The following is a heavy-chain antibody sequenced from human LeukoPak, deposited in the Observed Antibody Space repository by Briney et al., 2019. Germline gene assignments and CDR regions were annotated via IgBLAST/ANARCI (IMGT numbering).Heavy chain of an antibody. J-gene: IGHJ3*02. CDR2: ISWNSGTI. CDR3: AKGLYNGNQGPDAFDI. V-gene: IGHV3-9*01. CDR1: GFTFNDYA. D-gene: IGHD1-14*01. Sequence: PGGSLRLSCAASGFTFNDYAMHWVRQAPGKGLEWVSSISWNSGTIAYADSVKGRFTISRDSAKNSLYVQMNSLRTEDTALYYCAKGLYNGNQGPDAFDIWGRGTLVTVSS.